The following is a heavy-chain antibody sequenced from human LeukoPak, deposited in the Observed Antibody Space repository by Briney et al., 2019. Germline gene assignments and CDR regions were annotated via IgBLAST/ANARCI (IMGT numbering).Heavy chain of an antibody. V-gene: IGHV5-51*01. J-gene: IGHJ4*02. CDR3: ARGRGRGWRSLYYFDY. CDR1: GYSFTSYW. Sequence: GESLKISCKGSGYSFTSYWIGWVRQMPGKGLEWMGIIYPGDSDTRYSPSFQGQVTISADKSISTAYLQWSSLKASDTAMYYCARGRGRGWRSLYYFDYWGQGTLVTVSS. CDR2: IYPGDSDT. D-gene: IGHD6-19*01.